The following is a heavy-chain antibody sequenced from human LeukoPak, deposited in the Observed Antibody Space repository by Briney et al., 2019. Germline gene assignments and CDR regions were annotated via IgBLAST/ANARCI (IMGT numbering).Heavy chain of an antibody. V-gene: IGHV3-21*01. D-gene: IGHD3-10*01. Sequence: GGSLRLSCAACRFTFCSYSMNWVRQARGKGLKWVSYISSSSSYIYYADSVKGRFTISRDNAKNSLYLQMNSLRAEDTAVYYCAREKANYYGSGSYYNYFDYWGQGTLVTVSS. CDR3: AREKANYYGSGSYYNYFDY. J-gene: IGHJ4*02. CDR2: ISSSSSYI. CDR1: RFTFCSYS.